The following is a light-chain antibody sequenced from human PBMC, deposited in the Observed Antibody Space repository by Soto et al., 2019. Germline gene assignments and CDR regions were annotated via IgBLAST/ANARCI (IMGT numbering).Light chain of an antibody. CDR3: HQYGTSPLT. V-gene: IGKV3-20*01. CDR2: GAS. CDR1: QTVSSSY. J-gene: IGKJ4*01. Sequence: EFVLTQSPGTLSLSPGERATLSCRASQTVSSSYLAWYQQKPGQAPRLLMYGASSRATGVPDRFSGSGSGTDFTLTITRLEPEDFAVYYCHQYGTSPLTFGGGTKVDIK.